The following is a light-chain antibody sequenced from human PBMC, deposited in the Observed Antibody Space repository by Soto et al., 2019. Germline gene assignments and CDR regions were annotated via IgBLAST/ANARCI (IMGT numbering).Light chain of an antibody. J-gene: IGKJ1*01. CDR1: QSITSY. V-gene: IGKV1-39*01. CDR2: AAS. CDR3: QQSYTTPWT. Sequence: DIQMTQSPSSLSASVGDRVTITCRASQSITSYLNWYQQKPGKAPQLLIYAASSLQSGVPSRFSGSGSGTDVTLTISTLQPEDFATYSCQQSYTTPWTFGQGTKVEVK.